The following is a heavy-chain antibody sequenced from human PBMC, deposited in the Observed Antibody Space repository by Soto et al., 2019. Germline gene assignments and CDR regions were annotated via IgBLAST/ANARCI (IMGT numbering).Heavy chain of an antibody. Sequence: GGSLRLSCGASGFTFGAHAVHWVRQAPGKGLECVAIVSFDGSNKYYADSVKGRFTISRDNSKNTLYLQMSGLTPEDTAVYYCARDQTGITTTGGGRIDHWGQGTLVTVSS. CDR1: GFTFGAHA. D-gene: IGHD1-20*01. CDR2: VSFDGSNK. J-gene: IGHJ4*02. CDR3: ARDQTGITTTGGGRIDH. V-gene: IGHV3-30-3*01.